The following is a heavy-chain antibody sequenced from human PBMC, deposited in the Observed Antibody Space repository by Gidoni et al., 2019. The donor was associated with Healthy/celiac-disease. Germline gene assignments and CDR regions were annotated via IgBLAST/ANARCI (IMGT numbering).Heavy chain of an antibody. J-gene: IGHJ2*01. CDR3: AKESFFSPDPIYCGGDCYKPSWYFDL. V-gene: IGHV3-30*18. Sequence: QVQLVESGGGVVQPGRSLRLSCAASGFTFSSYGMPWVRQAPGKGLEWVAVISYDGSNKYYADSVKGRFTISRDNSKNTLYLQMNSLRAEDTAVYYCAKESFFSPDPIYCGGDCYKPSWYFDLWGRGTLVTVSS. CDR2: ISYDGSNK. D-gene: IGHD2-21*02. CDR1: GFTFSSYG.